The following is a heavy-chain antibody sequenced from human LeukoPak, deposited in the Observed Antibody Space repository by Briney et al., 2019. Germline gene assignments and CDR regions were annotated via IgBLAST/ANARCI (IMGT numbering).Heavy chain of an antibody. J-gene: IGHJ4*02. CDR1: GGSLRSSNYY. CDR3: ARRRRATPILFDC. V-gene: IGHV4-39*01. D-gene: IGHD5-12*01. CDR2: IYYSGST. Sequence: SETLSLTCTVSGGSLRSSNYYWGWIRQPPGKGLEWIGSIYYSGSTYYSPSLKSRVTISVDTSKNEFSLKLSSVTAADTAVYYCARRRRATPILFDCWGQGTLVTVSS.